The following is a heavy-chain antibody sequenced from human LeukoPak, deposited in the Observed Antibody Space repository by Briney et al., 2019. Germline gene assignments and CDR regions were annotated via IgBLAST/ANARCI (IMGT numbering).Heavy chain of an antibody. V-gene: IGHV4-38-2*01. CDR3: ARAYHSSWYLNWFDP. CDR1: GYSISSGYY. D-gene: IGHD6-13*01. CDR2: IYHNGNT. Sequence: SETLSLTCAVSGYSISSGYYWGWTRQPPRKGLEWIGSIYHNGNTYYNPSLKSRVTISVGTSKNEFSLKLSSVTAADTAVYYCARAYHSSWYLNWFDPWGQGTLVTVSS. J-gene: IGHJ5*02.